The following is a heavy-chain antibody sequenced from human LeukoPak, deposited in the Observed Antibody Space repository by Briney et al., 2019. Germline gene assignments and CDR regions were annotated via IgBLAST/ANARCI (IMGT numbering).Heavy chain of an antibody. J-gene: IGHJ4*02. V-gene: IGHV1-2*02. CDR1: GYTFTDYY. Sequence: ASVKVSSKASGYTFTDYYMHWVRQAPGQGREWMGWINPNSGGTNYAQKFQGRVTMTRDTSISTAYMELSRLRSDDTAVYYCARRGSSWYYFDYWGQGTLVTVSS. D-gene: IGHD6-13*01. CDR3: ARRGSSWYYFDY. CDR2: INPNSGGT.